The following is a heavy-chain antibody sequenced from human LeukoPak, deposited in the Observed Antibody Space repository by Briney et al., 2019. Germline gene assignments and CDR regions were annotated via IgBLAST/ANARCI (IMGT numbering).Heavy chain of an antibody. D-gene: IGHD6-19*01. V-gene: IGHV4-4*07. CDR2: IYTSGST. CDR1: GGSISSYY. Sequence: KPSETLSLTCTVSGGSISSYYWSWIRQPAGKGLEWIGRIYTSGSTNYNPSLKSRVTMSVDTSKNQFSLKLSSVTAADTAVYYCARDPLAVAGTGYYYYYYMDVWGKGTTVTVSS. CDR3: ARDPLAVAGTGYYYYYYMDV. J-gene: IGHJ6*03.